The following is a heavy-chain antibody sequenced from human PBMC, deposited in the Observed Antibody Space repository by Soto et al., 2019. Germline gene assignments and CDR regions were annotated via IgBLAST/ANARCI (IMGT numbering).Heavy chain of an antibody. Sequence: QVQLVESGGGVVQPGRSLRLSCAASGFTFISYAMHWVRQAPGKGLEWVAVISFDGSTEYYGDSVKGRFTISRDNSKNTVYLPMNSLRSEDTSVYYCARSRHGSGSYTHFYYGLDVWGQGTTVTVSS. V-gene: IGHV3-30-3*01. CDR1: GFTFISYA. J-gene: IGHJ6*02. D-gene: IGHD3-10*01. CDR3: ARSRHGSGSYTHFYYGLDV. CDR2: ISFDGSTE.